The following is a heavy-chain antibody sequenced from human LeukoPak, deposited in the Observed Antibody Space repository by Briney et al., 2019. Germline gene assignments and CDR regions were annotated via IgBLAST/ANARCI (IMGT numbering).Heavy chain of an antibody. V-gene: IGHV3-21*01. CDR2: ISSSINDI. J-gene: IGHJ4*02. Sequence: PGGSLRLSCAASGFTFSSYSMTWVRQAPGKGLEWVSSISSSINDIYYADSVKGRFTISRDNSKNTLYLQMNSLRAEDTAVYYCAKDGEAAAGNYWGQGTLVTVSS. D-gene: IGHD6-13*01. CDR1: GFTFSSYS. CDR3: AKDGEAAAGNY.